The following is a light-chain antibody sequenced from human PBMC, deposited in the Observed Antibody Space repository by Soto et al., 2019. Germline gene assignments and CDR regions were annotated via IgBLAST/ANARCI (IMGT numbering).Light chain of an antibody. J-gene: IGLJ6*01. CDR3: CLYVGGSPYG. CDR1: VGL. V-gene: IGLV2-23*01. Sequence: QSSLTQPASVSGSPGQSITISCTGTVGLVSWYQQHPGKVPKLIIYDDTKRPSGVSSRFSGSKSGNTASLTISGLQTEDEADYYCCLYVGGSPYGVGIGTKVTV. CDR2: DDT.